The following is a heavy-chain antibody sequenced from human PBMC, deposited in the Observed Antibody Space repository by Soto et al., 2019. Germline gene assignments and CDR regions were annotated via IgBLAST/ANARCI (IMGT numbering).Heavy chain of an antibody. D-gene: IGHD3-9*01. J-gene: IGHJ6*02. CDR3: ARGLYYDILTGYPAYYYYGMDV. CDR1: GYTFTSYD. CDR2: MNPNSGNT. V-gene: IGHV1-8*01. Sequence: GASVKVSCKASGYTFTSYDINWVRQATGQGLEWMGWMNPNSGNTGYAQKFQGRVTMTRNTSISTAYMELSSLRSEDTAVCYCARGLYYDILTGYPAYYYYGMDVWGQGTTVTVSS.